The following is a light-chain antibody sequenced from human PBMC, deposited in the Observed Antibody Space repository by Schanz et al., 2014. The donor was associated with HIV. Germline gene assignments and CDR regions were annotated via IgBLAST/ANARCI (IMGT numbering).Light chain of an antibody. J-gene: IGLJ2*01. CDR1: SSDVGGYNY. Sequence: QSALTQPASVSGSPGQSITISCTGTSSDVGGYNYVSWYQQHPGKAPKLMIYDVNKRPSAVPDRFSGSKSGNTASLTVSGLQAEDEADYYCSSYGGNYNLLFGGGTKLTVL. V-gene: IGLV2-8*01. CDR3: SSYGGNYNLL. CDR2: DVN.